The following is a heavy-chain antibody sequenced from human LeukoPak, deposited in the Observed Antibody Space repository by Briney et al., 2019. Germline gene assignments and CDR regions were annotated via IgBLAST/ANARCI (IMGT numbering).Heavy chain of an antibody. CDR1: GFTFSSYA. V-gene: IGHV3-23*01. CDR2: ISGSGGST. J-gene: IGHJ4*02. D-gene: IGHD1-26*01. CDR3: AKPQLGATYYYFDY. Sequence: PGGSLRLSCAASGFTFSSYAMSWVRQAPGKGLGWVSAISGSGGSTYYADSVKGRFTISRDNSKNTLYLQMNSLRAEDTAVYYCAKPQLGATYYYFDYWGQGTLVTVSS.